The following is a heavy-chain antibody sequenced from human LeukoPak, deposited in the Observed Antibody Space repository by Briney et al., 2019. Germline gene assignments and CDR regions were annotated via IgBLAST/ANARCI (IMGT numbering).Heavy chain of an antibody. J-gene: IGHJ6*03. CDR3: ARVVAVTGTPVYYMDV. CDR2: INPNSGGT. Sequence: ASVTVSCKASGYMFTWYYMHWVRQAPGQGLEWMGWINPNSGGTNYAQKFQGRVTMTRDTSISTAYMDLNRLRSDDTAVYYCARVVAVTGTPVYYMDVWGKGTTVTVSS. D-gene: IGHD6-19*01. V-gene: IGHV1-2*02. CDR1: GYMFTWYY.